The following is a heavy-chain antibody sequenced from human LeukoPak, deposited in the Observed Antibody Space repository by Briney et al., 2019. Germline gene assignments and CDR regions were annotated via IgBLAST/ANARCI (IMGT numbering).Heavy chain of an antibody. CDR2: GFASGST. D-gene: IGHD4-11*01. Sequence: SETLSLTCTVSGGSISSFYWSWIRQPAGRGLEWIGRGFASGSTIYNPSLKSRVTISVDESKNQFSLELKSVTAADTAVYYCARHDYSNYVRHWGQGTLITVSS. J-gene: IGHJ4*02. CDR1: GGSISSFY. V-gene: IGHV4-4*07. CDR3: ARHDYSNYVRH.